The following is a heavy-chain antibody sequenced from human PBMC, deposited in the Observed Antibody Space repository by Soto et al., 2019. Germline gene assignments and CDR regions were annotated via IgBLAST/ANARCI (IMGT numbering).Heavy chain of an antibody. CDR2: IYYSGST. CDR1: GGSISSYY. CDR3: ARDYSGYDSVWFDP. J-gene: IGHJ5*02. D-gene: IGHD5-12*01. Sequence: QVQLQESGPGLVKPSETLSLTCTVSGGSISSYYWSWIRQPPGKGLEWIGYIYYSGSTNYNPSLKSRVTISVDTSKNQFSLKLSSVTAADTAVYYCARDYSGYDSVWFDPWGQGTLVTVSS. V-gene: IGHV4-59*01.